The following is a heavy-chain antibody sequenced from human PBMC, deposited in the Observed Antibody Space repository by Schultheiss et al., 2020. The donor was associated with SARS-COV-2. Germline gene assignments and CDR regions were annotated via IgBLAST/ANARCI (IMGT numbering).Heavy chain of an antibody. D-gene: IGHD3-3*01. CDR3: ARVREYDFWSGYRYYYYYMDV. V-gene: IGHV3-11*01. Sequence: GGSLRLSCAASGSTFSDYYMSWIRQAPGKGLEWVSYISSSGSTIYYADSVKGRFTISRDNAKNSLYLQMNSLRAEDTAVYYCARVREYDFWSGYRYYYYYMDVWGKGTTVTVSS. J-gene: IGHJ6*03. CDR2: ISSSGSTI. CDR1: GSTFSDYY.